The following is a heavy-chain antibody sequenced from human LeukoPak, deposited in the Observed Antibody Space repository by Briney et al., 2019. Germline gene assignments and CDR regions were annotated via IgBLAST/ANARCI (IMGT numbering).Heavy chain of an antibody. CDR1: GYSFTSYW. CDR2: IYPGDSDT. CDR3: ARPDYYDSSGSFAFDY. Sequence: GESLKISCKGSGYSFTSYWIGWVRQMPGKGLEWMGIIYPGDSDTRYSPSFQGQVTISADKSISTAYLQWSSLKASDTAMYYCARPDYYDSSGSFAFDYWGQGTLVTVSS. J-gene: IGHJ4*02. V-gene: IGHV5-51*01. D-gene: IGHD3-22*01.